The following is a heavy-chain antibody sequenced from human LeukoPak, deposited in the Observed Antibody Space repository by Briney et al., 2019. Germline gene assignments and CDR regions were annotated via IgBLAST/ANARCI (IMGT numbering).Heavy chain of an antibody. J-gene: IGHJ3*02. CDR2: ISYVGST. D-gene: IGHD4-17*01. V-gene: IGHV4-59*11. Sequence: SETLSLTCAVSDDSFSSHYRTWIRQPPGKGLEWIGYISYVGSTNYNPSLKSRVTISIDTSRNQFSLRLSSVTAADTAVYYCARDLVTVTKGFDIWGQGTMVSVSS. CDR3: ARDLVTVTKGFDI. CDR1: DDSFSSHY.